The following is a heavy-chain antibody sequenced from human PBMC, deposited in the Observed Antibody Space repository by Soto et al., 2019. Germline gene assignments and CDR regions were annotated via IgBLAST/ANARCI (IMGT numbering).Heavy chain of an antibody. Sequence: QVQLVQSGAEVKNPGSSVKVSCKTSGGTFNSYLIDWVRQAPGQGLEWMGGIIPAFGTAKYAQKFQGRVTMTADKSTTTAYMELRTLTSEDTAVYYCARGLDQPPVGLYFDTCGQGTLVTVSS. J-gene: IGHJ4*02. V-gene: IGHV1-69*06. CDR3: ARGLDQPPVGLYFDT. CDR1: GGTFNSYL. CDR2: IIPAFGTA. D-gene: IGHD2-15*01.